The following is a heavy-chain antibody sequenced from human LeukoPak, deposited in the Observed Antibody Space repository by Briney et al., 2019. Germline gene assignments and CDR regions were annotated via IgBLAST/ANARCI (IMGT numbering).Heavy chain of an antibody. V-gene: IGHV1-2*02. CDR3: APRRVAADKGFDY. CDR1: GYTFTDYY. D-gene: IGHD6-19*01. Sequence: ASEKVSCKASGYTFTDYYMHWMRQAPGQGPEWMGWMNPNSGGTNYAQKFQGRVTMTRDTSITTAYMELSSLRSDDTAVYYCAPRRVAADKGFDYWGQGTLVTVSS. CDR2: MNPNSGGT. J-gene: IGHJ4*02.